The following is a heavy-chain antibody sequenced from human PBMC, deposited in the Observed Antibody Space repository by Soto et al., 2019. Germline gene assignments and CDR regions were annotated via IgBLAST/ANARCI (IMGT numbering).Heavy chain of an antibody. Sequence: QVQLVQSGAEMKKPGSSVKVSCQSSGGTFNTYAMNWVRQAPGQGPEWMGDISPMFGAANYAPKFQGRVTITADESTGTSYMPLSSLTSEDTALYFCAREVQVHTPAFGPWGQGTLVTVSS. D-gene: IGHD3-3*01. J-gene: IGHJ5*02. CDR3: AREVQVHTPAFGP. CDR2: ISPMFGAA. V-gene: IGHV1-69*19. CDR1: GGTFNTYA.